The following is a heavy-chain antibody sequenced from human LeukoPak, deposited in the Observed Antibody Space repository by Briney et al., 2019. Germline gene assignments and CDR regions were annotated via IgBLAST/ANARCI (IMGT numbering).Heavy chain of an antibody. J-gene: IGHJ4*02. CDR1: GFTFDDYA. D-gene: IGHD3-10*01. CDR3: ATRYASGPIADY. CDR2: ISWNSGSI. Sequence: GGSLRLSCAASGFTFDDYAMHWVRQAPGKGLEWVSGISWNSGSIGYADSVKGRFTISRDNAKNSLYLQMNSLRAEDTALYYCATRYASGPIADYWGQGTLVTVSS. V-gene: IGHV3-9*01.